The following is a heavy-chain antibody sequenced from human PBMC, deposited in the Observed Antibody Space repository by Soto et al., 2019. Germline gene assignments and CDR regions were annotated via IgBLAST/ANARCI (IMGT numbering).Heavy chain of an antibody. CDR3: ARDKITGLFDY. V-gene: IGHV4-34*01. J-gene: IGHJ4*02. CDR2: INHSGST. CDR1: GGSFSGYY. Sequence: QVQLQQWGAGLLKPSETLSLTCAVYGGSFSGYYWTWIRQPPGTGLEWIGEINHSGSTNYNPSLKSRVTISVDTSKNQFSPQLTSVTAADTAVYYCARDKITGLFDYWGQGTLVTVSS. D-gene: IGHD2-8*02.